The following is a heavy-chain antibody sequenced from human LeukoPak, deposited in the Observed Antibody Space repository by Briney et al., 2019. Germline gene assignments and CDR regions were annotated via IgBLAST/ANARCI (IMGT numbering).Heavy chain of an antibody. V-gene: IGHV1-46*04. CDR2: INPSGGTT. Sequence: GASVKVSCKASGHTFTSNYMHWVRQAPGQGLEWMGIINPSGGTTSYAQRLQGRVTMTRDTSTSTVYMELSSLRSEDTAVYYCARVDGYYFDYWGQGTLVTVSS. CDR1: GHTFTSNY. CDR3: ARVDGYYFDY. D-gene: IGHD5-24*01. J-gene: IGHJ4*02.